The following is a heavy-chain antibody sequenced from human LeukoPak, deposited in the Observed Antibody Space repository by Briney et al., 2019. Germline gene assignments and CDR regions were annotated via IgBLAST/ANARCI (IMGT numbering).Heavy chain of an antibody. Sequence: GGSLRLSCAASGFTFSDYYMSWVRQAPGKGLEWVSAISGSGGSTYYADSVKGRFTISRDNSKNTLYLQMNSLRAEDTAVYYCAKGSDYYGTLYYFDYWGQGTLVTVSS. V-gene: IGHV3-23*01. D-gene: IGHD3-10*01. J-gene: IGHJ4*02. CDR2: ISGSGGST. CDR3: AKGSDYYGTLYYFDY. CDR1: GFTFSDYY.